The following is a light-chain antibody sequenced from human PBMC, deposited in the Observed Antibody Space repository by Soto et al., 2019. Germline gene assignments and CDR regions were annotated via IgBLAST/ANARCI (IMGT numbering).Light chain of an antibody. J-gene: IGKJ4*01. CDR1: QGISSY. V-gene: IGKV1-9*01. CDR3: QQLNSYRLT. Sequence: DIQLTQSPSFLSASVGDRVTITCRASQGISSYFAWYQQKPGKAPKLLIYAVSNLQSGVPSRFSGIASGTEFTLTISSLQPEDFATYYCQQLNSYRLTFGGGTKVEIK. CDR2: AVS.